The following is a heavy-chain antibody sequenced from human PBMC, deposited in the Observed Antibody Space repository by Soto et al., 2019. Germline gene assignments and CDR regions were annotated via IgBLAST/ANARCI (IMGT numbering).Heavy chain of an antibody. CDR2: ISYDGSNK. CDR3: ARGGYYYGSGPHYGMDV. J-gene: IGHJ6*02. D-gene: IGHD3-10*01. V-gene: IGHV3-30-3*01. CDR1: GFTFSSYA. Sequence: QAGGSLRLSCAASGFTFSSYAMHWVRQAPGKGLEWVAVISYDGSNKYYADSVKGRFTISRGNSKNTLYLQMNSLRAEDTVVYYCARGGYYYGSGPHYGMDVWGQGTTVTVYS.